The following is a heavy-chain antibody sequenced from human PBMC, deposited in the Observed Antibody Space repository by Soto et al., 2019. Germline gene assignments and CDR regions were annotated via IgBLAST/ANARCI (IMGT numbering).Heavy chain of an antibody. V-gene: IGHV1-2*02. CDR2: INPATGAA. J-gene: IGHJ3*02. Sequence: QLHLVQSGAVVKKPGASVTASCSASGYPVTAYYMHWVRQAPGRGLEWMGGINPATGAAKYTQTFQGRVTMTRDTSTSTVFMELSGLTSADTAVFYWARGGGVGVAGSAAFDMWGQGTLVTVSS. CDR1: GYPVTAYY. D-gene: IGHD3-3*01. CDR3: ARGGGVGVAGSAAFDM.